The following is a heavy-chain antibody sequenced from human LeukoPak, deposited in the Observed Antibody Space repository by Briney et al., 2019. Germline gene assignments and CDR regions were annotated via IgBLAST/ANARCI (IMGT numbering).Heavy chain of an antibody. CDR2: IYTSGST. CDR1: GGSISSYY. D-gene: IGHD1-7*01. CDR3: ARQTLRYNWNLPFDP. J-gene: IGHJ5*02. Sequence: PSETLSLTCTVSGGSISSYYWSWIRQPPGKGLEWIGCIYTSGSTNYNPSLKSRVTISVDTSKNQFSLKLSSVTAADTAVYYCARQTLRYNWNLPFDPWGQGTLVAVSS. V-gene: IGHV4-4*09.